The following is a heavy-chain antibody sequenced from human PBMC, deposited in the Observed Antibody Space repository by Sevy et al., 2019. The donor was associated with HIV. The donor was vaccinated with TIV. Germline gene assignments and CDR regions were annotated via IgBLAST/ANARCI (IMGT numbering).Heavy chain of an antibody. CDR2: VYFTGNT. J-gene: IGHJ4*02. Sequence: SETLSLTCSVSGGSISSYFWTWVRQSPGKGLEWIGNVYFTGNTDYSPSLKSRVTLSLDTSKSHFSLILNSVTAADTAVYYCARDSTTRPRVLDYWGQGTLVTVSS. D-gene: IGHD1-1*01. V-gene: IGHV4-59*01. CDR1: GGSISSYF. CDR3: ARDSTTRPRVLDY.